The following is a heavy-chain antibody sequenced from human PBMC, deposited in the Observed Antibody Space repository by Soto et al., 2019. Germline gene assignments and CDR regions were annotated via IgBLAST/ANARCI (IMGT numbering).Heavy chain of an antibody. V-gene: IGHV3-30*18. CDR2: TSFDGSSG. D-gene: IGHD6-19*01. Sequence: QVQLVESGGGVVQPGRSLRLSCAASGFTFSSSGMHWVRQAPGKGLEWVAVTSFDGSSGYYADSVRGRFTISRDNSNNTLELQMNSLRAVDTAVYYCAKSPPAVAGYFDYWGQGTLVTVSS. CDR1: GFTFSSSG. CDR3: AKSPPAVAGYFDY. J-gene: IGHJ4*02.